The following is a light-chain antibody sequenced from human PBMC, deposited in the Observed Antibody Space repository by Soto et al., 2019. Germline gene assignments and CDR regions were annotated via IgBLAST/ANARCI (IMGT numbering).Light chain of an antibody. CDR1: QSVRSTY. CDR2: DAS. J-gene: IGKJ4*01. CDR3: HQYGHSPVT. Sequence: EIVLTQTPGTVSLSPGERATLSCRASQSVRSTYFAWYQHKPGQAPRLLIFDASTRATGIPDRFSGSGSGTDFTLTISRLEPEDFALYYCHQYGHSPVTFCGGTKVDIK. V-gene: IGKV3-20*01.